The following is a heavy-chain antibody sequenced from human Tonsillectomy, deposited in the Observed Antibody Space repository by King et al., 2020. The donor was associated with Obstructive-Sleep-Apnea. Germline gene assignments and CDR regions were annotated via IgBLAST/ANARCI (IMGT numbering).Heavy chain of an antibody. V-gene: IGHV3-30*04. Sequence: VQLVESGGGVVQPGRSLRLSCAASGFTFSSYAMHWVRQAPGKGLEWVAVISYDGSNKYYADSVKGRFTISRDNSKNTLYLQMNSLRAEDTAVYYCARDVGEIPGYWGQGTLVTVSS. J-gene: IGHJ4*02. CDR2: ISYDGSNK. CDR3: ARDVGEIPGY. CDR1: GFTFSSYA. D-gene: IGHD2-21*01.